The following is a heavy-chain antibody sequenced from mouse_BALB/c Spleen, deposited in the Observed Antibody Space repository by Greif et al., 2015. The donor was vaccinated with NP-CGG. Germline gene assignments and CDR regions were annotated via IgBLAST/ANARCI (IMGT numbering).Heavy chain of an antibody. CDR2: INPSNGGT. CDR3: TRSGDYDSFAY. D-gene: IGHD2-4*01. J-gene: IGHJ3*01. Sequence: QVQLQQSGAELVKPGASVKLSCKASGYTFTSYYMYWVKQRPGQGLEWIGVINPSNGGTNFNEKFKSKATLTVDKSSSTAYMQLSSLTSEDSAVYYCTRSGDYDSFAYWGQGTLVTVSA. CDR1: GYTFTSYY. V-gene: IGHV1S81*02.